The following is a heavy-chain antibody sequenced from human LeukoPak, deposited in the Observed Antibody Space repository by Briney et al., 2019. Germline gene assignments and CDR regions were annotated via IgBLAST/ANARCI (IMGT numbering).Heavy chain of an antibody. J-gene: IGHJ4*02. CDR2: INHSGST. CDR1: GGSFSGYY. V-gene: IGHV4-34*01. CDR3: ARGRHVPAAIAPQPETKRQWNFDY. D-gene: IGHD2-2*01. Sequence: SETLSLTCAVYGGSFSGYYWSWIRQPPGKGLEWIGEINHSGSTNYNPSLKSRVTISVDTSKNQFSLKLSSVTAADTAVYYCARGRHVPAAIAPQPETKRQWNFDYWGQGTLVTVSS.